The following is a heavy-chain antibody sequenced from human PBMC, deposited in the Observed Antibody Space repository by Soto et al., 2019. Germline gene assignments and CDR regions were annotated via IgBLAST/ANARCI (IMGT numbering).Heavy chain of an antibody. CDR2: ISGSGGST. V-gene: IGHV3-23*01. J-gene: IGHJ6*03. Sequence: GGSLRLSCAAPGFTFSSYAMSWVRQAPGKGLEWVSAISGSGGSTYYADSVKGRFTISRDNAKNTLYLQMNSLRAEDTAVYYCARAGSNYFASGRYLPYSMDVWGKGTTVTVSS. D-gene: IGHD3-10*01. CDR3: ARAGSNYFASGRYLPYSMDV. CDR1: GFTFSSYA.